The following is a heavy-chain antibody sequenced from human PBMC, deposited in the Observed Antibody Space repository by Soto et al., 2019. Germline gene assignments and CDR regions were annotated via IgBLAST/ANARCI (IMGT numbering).Heavy chain of an antibody. J-gene: IGHJ5*01. CDR3: ARIPYGDYEEWWFDP. CDR1: GFTVSSNY. CDR2: IYSVGST. V-gene: IGHV3-53*01. D-gene: IGHD4-17*01. Sequence: GGSLRLSCAASGFTVSSNYMSWVRQAPGKGLEWVSVIYSVGSTYYAESGKGRFTISRDNSKITLYLQMNSLRAEDTAVYYCARIPYGDYEEWWFDPWGQGTLVTVSS.